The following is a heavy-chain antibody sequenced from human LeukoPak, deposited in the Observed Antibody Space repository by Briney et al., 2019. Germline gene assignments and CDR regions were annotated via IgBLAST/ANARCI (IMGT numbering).Heavy chain of an antibody. Sequence: KSSETLSLTCTVSGGSISSGDYYWRWIRQPPGKGLEWIGYIYYSGSTYYNPSLKSRVTISVGTSKNQFSLKLSSVTAADTAVYYCARLGDILTGYYFDYWGQGTLVTVSS. V-gene: IGHV4-30-4*01. J-gene: IGHJ4*02. CDR2: IYYSGST. CDR3: ARLGDILTGYYFDY. CDR1: GGSISSGDYY. D-gene: IGHD3-9*01.